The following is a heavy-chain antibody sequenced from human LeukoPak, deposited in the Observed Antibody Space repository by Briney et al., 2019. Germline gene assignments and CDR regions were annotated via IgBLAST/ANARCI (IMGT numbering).Heavy chain of an antibody. D-gene: IGHD5-18*01. CDR1: GFTFSDHY. CDR3: ARDQGDSYGVYYFDY. CDR2: TRDKVHSYTT. V-gene: IGHV3-72*01. J-gene: IGHJ4*02. Sequence: GGSLRLSCAASGFTFSDHYMDWVRQAPGKGLEWVGRTRDKVHSYTTEYAASVKGRFTISRDDSKNSLYLQMNSLKSEDTAVYYCARDQGDSYGVYYFDYWGQGTLVTVSS.